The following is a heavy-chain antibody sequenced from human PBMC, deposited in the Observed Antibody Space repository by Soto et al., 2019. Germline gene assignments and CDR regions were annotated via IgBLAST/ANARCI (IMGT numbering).Heavy chain of an antibody. J-gene: IGHJ4*02. V-gene: IGHV3-74*01. D-gene: IGHD3-9*01. CDR1: GFPFSSDW. Sequence: EVQLVESGGDSVQPGGSLRLSCAASGFPFSSDWMHCVRHTPGKGLEWVSRISGDGTTIYYADSVTGRFTVSRDNAKNTLSLQMSGLGAEDTAVYHCAREYYGLLTGYYNDHWGQGTLVSVSS. CDR2: ISGDGTTI. CDR3: AREYYGLLTGYYNDH.